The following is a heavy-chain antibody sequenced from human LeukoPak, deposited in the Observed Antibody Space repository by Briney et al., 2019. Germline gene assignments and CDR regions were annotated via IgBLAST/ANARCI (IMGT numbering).Heavy chain of an antibody. V-gene: IGHV3-64*01. CDR3: ASSGTGRCFDY. Sequence: GGSLRLSCAASGFTFRSYAMHWVRQAPGKELEYVSAISSNGCSTYYANSVKGRFTISRDNAKNTLYLQMGNQRAEDMAVYYCASSGTGRCFDYWGQGTLATVSS. J-gene: IGHJ4*02. D-gene: IGHD1-1*01. CDR2: ISSNGCST. CDR1: GFTFRSYA.